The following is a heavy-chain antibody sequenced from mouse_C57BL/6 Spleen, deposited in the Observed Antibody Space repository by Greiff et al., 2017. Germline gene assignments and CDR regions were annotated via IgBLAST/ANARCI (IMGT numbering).Heavy chain of an antibody. J-gene: IGHJ2*01. Sequence: QVQLQQPGAELVKPGASVKLSCKASGYTFTSYWMHWVKQRPGRGLEWIGRIDPNSGGTKYNEKFKGEATLTVDKPSSTAYMQLSSLTSEDSAVYDCARWGYYDYDRSYFDYWGQGTTLTVSS. CDR3: ARWGYYDYDRSYFDY. CDR2: IDPNSGGT. D-gene: IGHD2-4*01. CDR1: GYTFTSYW. V-gene: IGHV1-72*01.